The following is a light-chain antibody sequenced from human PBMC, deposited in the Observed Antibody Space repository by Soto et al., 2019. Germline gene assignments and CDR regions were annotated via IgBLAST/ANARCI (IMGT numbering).Light chain of an antibody. J-gene: IGKJ4*01. Sequence: ETVLTQSPATLSLSPGERATLSCRASQSVSSYLAWYQQKPGQAPRLLIYDASNRATGIPARFSGSGSGTDFTLTISSLEPEDFAVYYCQQRSNWPLTFXGGTKVDIK. V-gene: IGKV3-11*01. CDR2: DAS. CDR1: QSVSSY. CDR3: QQRSNWPLT.